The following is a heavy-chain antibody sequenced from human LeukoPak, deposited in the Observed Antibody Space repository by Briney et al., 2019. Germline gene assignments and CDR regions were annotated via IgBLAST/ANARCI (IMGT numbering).Heavy chain of an antibody. Sequence: GGSLRLPCVASGFTFSNHAMTWVRQAPGKGLEWVSAISANGVDTFYAPSVKGRFTISRDNSKNTLYLQINSLRAEDTAIYYCAKDVWWSVSWGQGTLVTVSS. CDR2: ISANGVDT. D-gene: IGHD2-8*02. CDR3: AKDVWWSVS. CDR1: GFTFSNHA. V-gene: IGHV3-23*01. J-gene: IGHJ5*02.